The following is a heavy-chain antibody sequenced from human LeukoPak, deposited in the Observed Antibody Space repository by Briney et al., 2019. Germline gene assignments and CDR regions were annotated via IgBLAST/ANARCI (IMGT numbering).Heavy chain of an antibody. Sequence: PSQTLSLTCTVSGGSISSGSYYWSWIRQPAGKGLEWIGRIYTSGSTNYNPSPKSRVTISVDTSKNQFSLKLSSVTAADTAVYYCAREDYCSSTSCYTHLDYWGQGTLVTVSS. J-gene: IGHJ4*02. V-gene: IGHV4-61*02. D-gene: IGHD2-2*02. CDR1: GGSISSGSYY. CDR3: AREDYCSSTSCYTHLDY. CDR2: IYTSGST.